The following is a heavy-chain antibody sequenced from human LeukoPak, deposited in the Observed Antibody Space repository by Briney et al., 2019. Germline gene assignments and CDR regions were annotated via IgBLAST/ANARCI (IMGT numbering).Heavy chain of an antibody. CDR2: ISSRGSTI. CDR1: GFTFSSYE. CDR3: AELGMIGGV. V-gene: IGHV3-48*03. D-gene: IGHD3-10*02. J-gene: IGHJ6*04. Sequence: HPGGSLRLPCAASGFTFSSYEMNCVRQAPGKGLEWVSYISSRGSTIYYADSVKGRFTISRDNAKNSLYLQMNSLRAEDTAVYHCAELGMIGGVWGKGTTVTISS.